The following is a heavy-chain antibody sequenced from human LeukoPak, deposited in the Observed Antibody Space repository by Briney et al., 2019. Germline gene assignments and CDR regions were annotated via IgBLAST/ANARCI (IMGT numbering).Heavy chain of an antibody. J-gene: IGHJ1*01. CDR2: ISYDGSIK. Sequence: PGGSLSLSCAASGFTFSSYAVHWVRQAPGKGLEWVAVISYDGSIKFYADSVKGRFTISRDNSKNTLYLQMNSLRAEDTAVYYCARGYCRTIICHLDNRGPGNLVTVSS. V-gene: IGHV3-30*04. CDR3: ARGYCRTIICHLDN. D-gene: IGHD2-2*01. CDR1: GFTFSSYA.